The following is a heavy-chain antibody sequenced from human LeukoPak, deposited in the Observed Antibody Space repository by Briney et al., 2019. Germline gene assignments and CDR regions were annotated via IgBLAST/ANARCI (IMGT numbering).Heavy chain of an antibody. CDR2: MNPNT. Sequence: ASVKVSCKASGYTFTSYDINWVRQATGQGLEWMGWMNPNTGYAQKFQGRVTMTSNTAVSTAYMELSSLRSEDTAVYYCACDYRVAGHTGAFDYWGQGTLVTVSS. V-gene: IGHV1-8*01. CDR3: ACDYRVAGHTGAFDY. J-gene: IGHJ4*02. D-gene: IGHD4-11*01. CDR1: GYTFTSYD.